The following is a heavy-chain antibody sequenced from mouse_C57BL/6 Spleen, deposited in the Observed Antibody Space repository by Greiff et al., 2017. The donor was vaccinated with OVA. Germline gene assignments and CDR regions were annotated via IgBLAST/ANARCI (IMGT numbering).Heavy chain of an antibody. D-gene: IGHD1-1*01. Sequence: QVQLQQSGAELARPGASVKMSCKASGYTFTSYTMHWVKQRPGQGLEWIGYINPSSGYTKYNQKFKDKATLTADKSSSTAYMQLSSLTSEDSAVFYCARDGSSYAMDYWGQGTSVTVSS. CDR3: ARDGSSYAMDY. V-gene: IGHV1-4*01. CDR1: GYTFTSYT. CDR2: INPSSGYT. J-gene: IGHJ4*01.